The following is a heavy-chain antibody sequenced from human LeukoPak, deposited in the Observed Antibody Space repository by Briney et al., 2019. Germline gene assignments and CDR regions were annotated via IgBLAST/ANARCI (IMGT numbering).Heavy chain of an antibody. Sequence: ASVEVSCKASGGTFSSYAISWVRRAPGQGLEWMGGIIPIFGTANYAQKFQGRVTITADESTSTAYMELSSLRSEDTAVYYCARDKGPDAAGPFDYWGQGTLVTVSS. D-gene: IGHD6-19*01. V-gene: IGHV1-69*13. CDR2: IIPIFGTA. CDR3: ARDKGPDAAGPFDY. J-gene: IGHJ4*02. CDR1: GGTFSSYA.